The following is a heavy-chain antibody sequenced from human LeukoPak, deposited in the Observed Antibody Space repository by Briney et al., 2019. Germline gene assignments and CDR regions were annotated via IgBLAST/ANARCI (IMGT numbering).Heavy chain of an antibody. CDR2: IYYSGST. CDR3: ARQGGSVLLYSDY. Sequence: PSETLSLTCTVSGGSISSSSYYWGWLRQPPGKGLEWIGSIYYSGSTYYNPSLKSRVTISVDTSKNQFSLKLSSVTAADTAVYYCARQGGSVLLYSDYWGQGTLVTVSS. V-gene: IGHV4-39*01. CDR1: GGSISSSSYY. D-gene: IGHD5-12*01. J-gene: IGHJ4*02.